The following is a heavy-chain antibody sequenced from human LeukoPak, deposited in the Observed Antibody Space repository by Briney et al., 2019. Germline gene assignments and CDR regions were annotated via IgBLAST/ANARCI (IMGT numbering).Heavy chain of an antibody. CDR2: IIDSGGAT. CDR3: AKDRNYDILTGYNWFDP. V-gene: IGHV3-23*01. Sequence: PGGSLRLSCAASGFTFSSSWMTWVRQAPRKGLEWVSTIIDSGGATYYAESVKGRFTISRDNSKNTLYLQMNSLRAEDTATYYCAKDRNYDILTGYNWFDPWGQGTLVTVSS. D-gene: IGHD3-9*01. J-gene: IGHJ5*02. CDR1: GFTFSSSW.